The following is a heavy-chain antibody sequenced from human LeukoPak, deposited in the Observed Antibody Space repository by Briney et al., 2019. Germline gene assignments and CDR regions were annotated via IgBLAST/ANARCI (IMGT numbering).Heavy chain of an antibody. D-gene: IGHD3-22*01. CDR2: IGTAGDT. V-gene: IGHV3-13*01. CDR1: GFTFSSYD. CDR3: ARGGYYDSSGYPAKYYFDY. Sequence: GGSLRLSCAASGFTFSSYDMHWVRQATGKGLEWVSAIGTAGDTYYPGSVKGRFTISRENAKNSLYLQMNSPRAGDTAVYYCARGGYYDSSGYPAKYYFDYWGQGTLVTVSS. J-gene: IGHJ4*02.